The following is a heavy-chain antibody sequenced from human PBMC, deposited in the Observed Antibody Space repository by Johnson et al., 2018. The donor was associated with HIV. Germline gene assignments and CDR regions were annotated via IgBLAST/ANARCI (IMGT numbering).Heavy chain of an antibody. J-gene: IGHJ3*02. CDR1: GFTFSSYA. V-gene: IGHV3-30-3*01. Sequence: QVQLVESGGGLVQPGGSLRLSCAASGFTFSSYAMSWVRQAPGKGLDCVAVISYDGINKYYADSVKGRFTISRDNSENTAYLQMNSLRAEDTALYFCARDGRGEQLVDQGDAFDIWGQGTMVTVSS. CDR3: ARDGRGEQLVDQGDAFDI. D-gene: IGHD6-6*01. CDR2: ISYDGINK.